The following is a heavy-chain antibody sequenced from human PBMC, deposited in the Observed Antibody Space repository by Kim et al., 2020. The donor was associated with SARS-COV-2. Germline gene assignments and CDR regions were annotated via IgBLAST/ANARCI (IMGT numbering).Heavy chain of an antibody. D-gene: IGHD6-19*01. V-gene: IGHV6-1*01. CDR2: TYYRSEWHH. J-gene: IGHJ4*02. CDR1: GDSVTSVTAA. Sequence: SETLSLTCAISGDSVTSVTAAWNWIRQSPSRGLEWLGRTYYRSEWHHDYALSVRSRIQIDSDTSRNEFSLHLNSVTPDYTAVYYCVHGWALDYWGQGTLVTVSS. CDR3: VHGWALDY.